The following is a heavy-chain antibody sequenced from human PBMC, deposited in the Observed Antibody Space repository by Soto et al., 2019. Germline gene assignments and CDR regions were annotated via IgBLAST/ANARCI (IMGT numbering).Heavy chain of an antibody. J-gene: IGHJ6*02. Sequence: PGGSLRLSCAASGFTFSSYSMNWVRQAPGKGLEWVSYISSSSSTIYYADSVKGRFTISRDNAKNSLYLQMNSLRDEDTAVYYCARDLLTFHVRGMDVSGQGTTVTVSS. CDR2: ISSSSSTI. D-gene: IGHD1-26*01. CDR3: ARDLLTFHVRGMDV. CDR1: GFTFSSYS. V-gene: IGHV3-48*02.